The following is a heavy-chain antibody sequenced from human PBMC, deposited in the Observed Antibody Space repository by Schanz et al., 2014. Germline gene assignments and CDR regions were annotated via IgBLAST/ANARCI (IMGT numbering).Heavy chain of an antibody. D-gene: IGHD4-17*01. J-gene: IGHJ4*02. CDR1: GGTFSSDT. V-gene: IGHV1-18*01. CDR2: ISPYNGNT. Sequence: QVQLVQSGAEVKKPGASVKVSCKASGGTFSSDTFSWVRQAPGQGLEWMGWISPYNGNTNYAQKLQGRVTMTADTSTSTAYMDLRSLRSDDTAVYYCARGYGDSPTDFWGQGTLVTVSS. CDR3: ARGYGDSPTDF.